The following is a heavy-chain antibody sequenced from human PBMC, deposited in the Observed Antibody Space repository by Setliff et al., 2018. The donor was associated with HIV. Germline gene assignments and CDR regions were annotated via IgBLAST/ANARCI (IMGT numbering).Heavy chain of an antibody. CDR3: ARARKAAAGVSHGMDV. CDR2: IFHSGST. D-gene: IGHD6-13*01. V-gene: IGHV4-30-2*01. Sequence: PSETLSLTCTVSGASMSSGDYYWTWIRQPPGKGLEWIGYIFHSGSTYYNPSLKSRVTISVDRSKNQFSLKLTSVTAADTAVYYCARARKAAAGVSHGMDVWGQGTTVTVSS. J-gene: IGHJ6*02. CDR1: GASMSSGDYY.